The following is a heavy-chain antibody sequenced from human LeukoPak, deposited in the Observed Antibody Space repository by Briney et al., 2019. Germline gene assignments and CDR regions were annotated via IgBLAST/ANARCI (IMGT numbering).Heavy chain of an antibody. V-gene: IGHV3-53*01. CDR2: IYSGGNT. Sequence: HPGGSLRLSCAASGFTVSSNDMSWVRQAPGKGLEWVSVIYSGGNTYYADSVKGRFTLSRDNSKNTLYLQMNSLRAEDTALYYCARLYYYHTSGSADYWGQGTLVTVSS. CDR1: GFTVSSND. CDR3: ARLYYYHTSGSADY. D-gene: IGHD3-22*01. J-gene: IGHJ4*02.